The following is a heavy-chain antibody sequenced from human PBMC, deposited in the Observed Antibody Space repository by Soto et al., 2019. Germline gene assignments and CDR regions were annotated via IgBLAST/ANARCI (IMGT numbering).Heavy chain of an antibody. V-gene: IGHV1-18*01. CDR1: GYTFTSYG. CDR2: ISAYNGNT. D-gene: IGHD3-10*01. CDR3: ARDRTSLLWFGELSYYYYYGMDV. J-gene: IGHJ6*02. Sequence: ASVKVSCKASGYTFTSYGISWVRQAPGQGLEWMGWISAYNGNTNYAQELQGRVTMTTDTSTSTAYMELRSLRSDDTAVYYCARDRTSLLWFGELSYYYYYGMDVWGQGTTVTVSS.